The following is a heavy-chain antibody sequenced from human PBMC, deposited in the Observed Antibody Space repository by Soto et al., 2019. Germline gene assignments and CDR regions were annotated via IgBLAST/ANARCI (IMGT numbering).Heavy chain of an antibody. CDR1: GTSISSTNYY. D-gene: IGHD2-15*01. J-gene: IGHJ6*04. V-gene: IGHV4-39*01. CDR3: ARRIKYYYAMDG. CDR2: IYYTGMT. Sequence: SETLSLTCTVSGTSISSTNYYWGWIRQPPGKGLEWITSIYYTGMTYYNPSLKSRVTISVDTSKNQFSLKLSSVTAADTAVYYCARRIKYYYAMDGWGKGTTVTVSS.